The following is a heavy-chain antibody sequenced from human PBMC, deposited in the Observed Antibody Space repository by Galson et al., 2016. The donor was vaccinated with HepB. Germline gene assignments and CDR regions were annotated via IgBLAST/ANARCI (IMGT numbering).Heavy chain of an antibody. CDR2: TRSKANSYAT. J-gene: IGHJ4*02. D-gene: IGHD3-16*01. CDR3: ARDRRHNYAFFDS. Sequence: SLRLSCAASGFTFSGSAMHWVRQASGKGLEWVGRTRSKANSYATAYAASVKGRFTISRDDSKNTAYLQMNSLRDEDTAVYYCARDRRHNYAFFDSWGQGTPITVSS. V-gene: IGHV3-73*01. CDR1: GFTFSGSA.